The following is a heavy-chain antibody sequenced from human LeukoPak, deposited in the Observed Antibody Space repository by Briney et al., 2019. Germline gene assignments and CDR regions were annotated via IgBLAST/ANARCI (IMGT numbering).Heavy chain of an antibody. CDR1: GFTFSSHS. CDR2: ISSSSSYT. Sequence: GGSLRLSCAASGFTFSSHSMNWVRQAPGKGLEWVSYISSSSSYTNYADSVKGRFTISRDNAKNSLYLQMNSLRAEDTAVYYCARGWLQLPYYFDYWGQGTLVTVSS. J-gene: IGHJ4*02. V-gene: IGHV3-21*05. D-gene: IGHD5-24*01. CDR3: ARGWLQLPYYFDY.